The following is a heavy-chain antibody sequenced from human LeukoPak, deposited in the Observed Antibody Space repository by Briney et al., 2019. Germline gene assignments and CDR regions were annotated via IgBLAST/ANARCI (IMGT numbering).Heavy chain of an antibody. Sequence: PSETLSLTCTVSGGSISSYYWSWIRQPPGKGLEWVGYIYYSGSTNYNPSLKSRVTISVDTSKNQFSLKLSSVTAADTAVYYCARSRPILLYFDWGKSAFDIWGQGTMVTVSS. D-gene: IGHD3-9*01. V-gene: IGHV4-59*08. CDR2: IYYSGST. CDR3: ARSRPILLYFDWGKSAFDI. CDR1: GGSISSYY. J-gene: IGHJ3*02.